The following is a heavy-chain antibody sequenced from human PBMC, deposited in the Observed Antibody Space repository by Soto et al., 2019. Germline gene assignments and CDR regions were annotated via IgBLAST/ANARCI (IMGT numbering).Heavy chain of an antibody. CDR2: IYYSGGT. CDR1: GGSISSSSYY. CDR3: ARRPPPSSSWSDNWFDP. Sequence: SETLSLTCTVSGGSISSSSYYWGWIRQPPGKGLEWIGSIYYSGGTYYNPSLKSRVTISVDTSKNQFSLKLSSVTAADTAVYYCARRPPPSSSWSDNWFDPWGQGTLVTVSS. D-gene: IGHD6-13*01. V-gene: IGHV4-39*01. J-gene: IGHJ5*02.